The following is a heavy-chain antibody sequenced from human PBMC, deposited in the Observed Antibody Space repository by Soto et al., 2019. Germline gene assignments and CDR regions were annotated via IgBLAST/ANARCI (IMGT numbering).Heavy chain of an antibody. CDR3: ARGPLGVPTQWALMFDY. J-gene: IGHJ4*02. D-gene: IGHD1-26*01. V-gene: IGHV1-69*13. CDR2: IIPIFGTA. CDR1: GGTFSSYA. Sequence: SVKVSCKASGGTFSSYAISWVRQAPGQGLEWMGGIIPIFGTANYAQKFQGRVTITADESTSTAYMELSSLRSEDTAVYYCARGPLGVPTQWALMFDYWGQGTLVTVSS.